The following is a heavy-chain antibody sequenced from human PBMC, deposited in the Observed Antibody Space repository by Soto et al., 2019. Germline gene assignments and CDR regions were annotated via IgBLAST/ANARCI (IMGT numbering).Heavy chain of an antibody. V-gene: IGHV4-59*01. CDR3: ARVQEDFWSGYYYYYMDV. Sequence: SETLSLTCTVSGGSISSYYWSWIRQPPGKGLEWIGYIYYSGSTNYNPSLKSRVTISVDTSKNQFSLKLSSVTAADTAVYYCARVQEDFWSGYYYYYMDVWGKGTTVT. CDR1: GGSISSYY. CDR2: IYYSGST. J-gene: IGHJ6*03. D-gene: IGHD3-3*01.